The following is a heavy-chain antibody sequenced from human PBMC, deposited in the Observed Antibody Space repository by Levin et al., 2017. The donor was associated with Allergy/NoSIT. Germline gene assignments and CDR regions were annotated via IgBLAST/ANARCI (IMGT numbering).Heavy chain of an antibody. Sequence: ASETLSLTCTVSGGSISSGSYHWGWIRQPPGKGLEWIGSIYYTGTTNYNPSLRSRVSISMDTSKNQFSLRLTSVTAADTAVYYCARRGDPWGQGTLVTVSS. CDR2: IYYTGTT. J-gene: IGHJ5*02. CDR3: ARRGDP. CDR1: GGSISSGSYH. V-gene: IGHV4-39*01.